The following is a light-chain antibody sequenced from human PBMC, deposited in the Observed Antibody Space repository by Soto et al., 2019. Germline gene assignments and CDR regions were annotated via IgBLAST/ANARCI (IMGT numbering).Light chain of an antibody. V-gene: IGKV3-11*01. CDR1: QSVSSY. Sequence: EIVLTQSPATLSLPLGERATLSCRASQSVSSYLAWYQQKPGQAPRLLIYDASNRATGIPARFSGSGSGTDFTLTISSLEPEDFAVYYCQQRSNWPITFGQGTRLEIK. CDR3: QQRSNWPIT. CDR2: DAS. J-gene: IGKJ5*01.